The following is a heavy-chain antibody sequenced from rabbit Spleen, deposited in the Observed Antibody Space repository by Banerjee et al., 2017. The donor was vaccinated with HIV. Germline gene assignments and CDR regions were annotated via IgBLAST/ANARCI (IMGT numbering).Heavy chain of an antibody. V-gene: IGHV1S45*01. CDR2: IDTGSSGFT. CDR3: ARDTSSSFSSYGMDL. CDR1: GFSFNSIFW. Sequence: QEQLEESGGDLVKPEGSLTLTCTTSGFSFNSIFWICWVRQAPGKGLEWIACIDTGSSGFTYFATWAKGRFTCSKTSSTTVTLQMTRLTAADTATYFCARDTSSSFSSYGMDLWGPGTLVTVS. D-gene: IGHD1-1*01. J-gene: IGHJ6*01.